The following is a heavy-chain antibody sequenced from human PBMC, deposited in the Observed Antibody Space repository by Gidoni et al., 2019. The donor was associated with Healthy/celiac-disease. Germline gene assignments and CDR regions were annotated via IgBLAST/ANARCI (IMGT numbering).Heavy chain of an antibody. D-gene: IGHD6-13*01. Sequence: QVQLQESCPGLVTPSQTLSLTCTVSGGSLSSGGYYWSWIRQHPGKGLEWIGYIYYSGSTYYNPSLKSRVTIAVDTSKNQFSLKLSSVTAADTAVDYCARKGDSREGDYFDYWGQGTLVTVSS. V-gene: IGHV4-31*03. CDR1: GGSLSSGGYY. J-gene: IGHJ4*02. CDR2: IYYSGST. CDR3: ARKGDSREGDYFDY.